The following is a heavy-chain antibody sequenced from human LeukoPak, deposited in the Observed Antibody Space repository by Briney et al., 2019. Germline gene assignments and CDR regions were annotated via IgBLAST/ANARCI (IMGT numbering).Heavy chain of an antibody. CDR1: GFTFSSYA. J-gene: IGHJ3*02. V-gene: IGHV3-23*01. CDR3: AKDLETITMIVVVITDAFDI. CDR2: ISGSGGST. D-gene: IGHD3-22*01. Sequence: GGSLRLSXAASGFTFSSYAMSWVRQAPGKGLEWVSAISGSGGSTYYADSVKGRFTISRDNSKNTLYLQMNSLRAEDTAVYYCAKDLETITMIVVVITDAFDIWGQGTMVTVSS.